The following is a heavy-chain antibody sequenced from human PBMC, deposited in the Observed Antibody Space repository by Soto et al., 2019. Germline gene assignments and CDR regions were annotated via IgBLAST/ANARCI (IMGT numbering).Heavy chain of an antibody. CDR2: IYYSGST. CDR1: GDSISSGGYY. Sequence: QVQLQESGPGLVKPSQPLSLTCTVSGDSISSGGYYWNWIRQHPGKGLEWIGSIYYSGSTSYNPSLTCRVTISVDTTKNQFSLTLTSVTAADTAVYYCARDPGLGWFDPWGQGALVIVSS. V-gene: IGHV4-31*03. D-gene: IGHD3-10*01. CDR3: ARDPGLGWFDP. J-gene: IGHJ5*02.